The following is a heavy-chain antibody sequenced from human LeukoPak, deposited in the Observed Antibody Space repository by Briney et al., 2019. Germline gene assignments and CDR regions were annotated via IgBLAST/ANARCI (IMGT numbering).Heavy chain of an antibody. D-gene: IGHD5-18*01. CDR3: ARTWIQLWWNWFDP. V-gene: IGHV1-69*06. CDR2: IIPIFGTA. Sequence: GASVKVSCKASGGTFSSYAISWVRQAPGQGLEWMGGIIPIFGTANYAQKFQGRVTITADKSTSTAYMELSSLRSEDTAVYYCARTWIQLWWNWFDPWGQGTLVTVSS. CDR1: GGTFSSYA. J-gene: IGHJ5*02.